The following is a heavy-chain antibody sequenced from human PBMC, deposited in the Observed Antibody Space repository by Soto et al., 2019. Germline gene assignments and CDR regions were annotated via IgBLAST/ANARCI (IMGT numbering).Heavy chain of an antibody. Sequence: QVQLVESGGGVVQPGRSLRLSCAASGFTFSSYAMHWVRQAPGKGLEWVAVISYDGSNKYYADSVKGRFTISRDNSKNMLYLQMTSLRAEDTAVYYCARDPCIAARPCYFDYWGQGTLVTVSS. CDR1: GFTFSSYA. V-gene: IGHV3-30-3*01. CDR2: ISYDGSNK. CDR3: ARDPCIAARPCYFDY. D-gene: IGHD6-6*01. J-gene: IGHJ4*02.